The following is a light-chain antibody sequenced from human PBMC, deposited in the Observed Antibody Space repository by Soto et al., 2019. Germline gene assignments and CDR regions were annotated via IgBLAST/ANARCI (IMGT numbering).Light chain of an antibody. CDR1: NIGTRT. Sequence: YELTQTPSESVAPGQTARITCGGNNIGTRTVHWYQQKPGQAPVLVVHDDSDRPSGIPERFSGFNSGNTASLTISGLQAEDEADYYCSSYTSSSTGVFGGGTKVTVL. J-gene: IGLJ3*02. CDR2: DDS. CDR3: SSYTSSSTGV. V-gene: IGLV3-21*02.